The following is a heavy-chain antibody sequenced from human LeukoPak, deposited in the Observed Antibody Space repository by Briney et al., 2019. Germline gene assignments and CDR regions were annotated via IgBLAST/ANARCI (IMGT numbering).Heavy chain of an antibody. V-gene: IGHV3-21*01. Sequence: GGSLRLSCAASGFTFSSYSMNWVRQAPGKGLEWVSSISSSSSYIYYADSVKGRFTISRDNAKNSLYLQMNSLRAEDTAVYYCARDGHPAYCDSSGYYRNDAFDIWGQGTMVTVSS. CDR2: ISSSSSYI. D-gene: IGHD3-22*01. CDR1: GFTFSSYS. CDR3: ARDGHPAYCDSSGYYRNDAFDI. J-gene: IGHJ3*02.